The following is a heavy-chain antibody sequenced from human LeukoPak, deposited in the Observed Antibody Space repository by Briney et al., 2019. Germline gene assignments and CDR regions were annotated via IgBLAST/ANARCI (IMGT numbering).Heavy chain of an antibody. CDR2: ISDSGNT. CDR1: GFTFSSYA. V-gene: IGHV3-23*01. Sequence: GESLRLSCAASGFTFSSYAMSWVRQAPGKGLEWVSAISDSGNTYHADSVKGRFTISRDSSKSTLFLQMNRLRPEDAAVYYCAKAPVTTCRGAYCYPFDYWGQGTLVTVSS. J-gene: IGHJ4*02. CDR3: AKAPVTTCRGAYCYPFDY. D-gene: IGHD2-21*01.